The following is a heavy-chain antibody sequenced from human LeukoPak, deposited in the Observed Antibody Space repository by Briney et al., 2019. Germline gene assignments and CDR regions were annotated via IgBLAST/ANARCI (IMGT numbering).Heavy chain of an antibody. Sequence: PLASVKVSCKTSGYTFTSYGINWVRQAPGQGLEWMGWISVYNGNTNYAQELQGRVTMTADTFTRTAYMELRDLRSDDTAVYYCARGSTITDANWFDPWSQGTLVTVSS. V-gene: IGHV1-18*01. J-gene: IGHJ5*02. CDR1: GYTFTSYG. D-gene: IGHD1-20*01. CDR2: ISVYNGNT. CDR3: ARGSTITDANWFDP.